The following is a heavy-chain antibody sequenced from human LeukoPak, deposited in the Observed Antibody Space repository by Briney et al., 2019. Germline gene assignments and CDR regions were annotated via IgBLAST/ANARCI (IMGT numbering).Heavy chain of an antibody. J-gene: IGHJ4*02. D-gene: IGHD3-10*01. CDR2: ISYDGTNK. V-gene: IGHV3-30*09. CDR3: ARGHYYASGKIDY. Sequence: PGGSLTLSCAASGFTFASYSVNWVRQAPGKGLEWVAVISYDGTNKYFADSVKGRFAISRDNSKITLYLQMNRLRPEDTALYYCARGHYYASGKIDYWGQGTLVTVSP. CDR1: GFTFASYS.